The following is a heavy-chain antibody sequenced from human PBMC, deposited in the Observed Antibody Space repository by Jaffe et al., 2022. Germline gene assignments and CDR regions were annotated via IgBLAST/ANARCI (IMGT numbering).Heavy chain of an antibody. J-gene: IGHJ4*02. CDR1: GFTFDDYA. D-gene: IGHD3-9*01. V-gene: IGHV3-43D*04. CDR2: ISWDGGST. CDR3: AKEGARYYDILTGHYDY. Sequence: EVQLVESGGVVVQPGGSLRLSCAASGFTFDDYAMHWVRQAPGKGLEWVSLISWDGGSTYYADSVKGRFTISRDNSKNSLYLQMNSLRAEDTALYYCAKEGARYYDILTGHYDYWGQGTLVTVSS.